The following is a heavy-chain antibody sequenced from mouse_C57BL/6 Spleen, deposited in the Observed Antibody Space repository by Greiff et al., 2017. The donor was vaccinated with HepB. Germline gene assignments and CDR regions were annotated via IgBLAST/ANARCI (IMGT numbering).Heavy chain of an antibody. V-gene: IGHV1-80*01. D-gene: IGHD1-1*02. CDR3: ARGVVPYWYFDV. CDR1: GYAFSSYW. J-gene: IGHJ1*03. CDR2: IYPGDGDT. Sequence: VQLQQSGAELVKPGASVKISCKASGYAFSSYWMNWVKQRPGKGLAWIGQIYPGDGDTNYNGKFKGKATLTADKSSSTAYMQLSSLTSEDSAVYFCARGVVPYWYFDVWGTGTTVTVSS.